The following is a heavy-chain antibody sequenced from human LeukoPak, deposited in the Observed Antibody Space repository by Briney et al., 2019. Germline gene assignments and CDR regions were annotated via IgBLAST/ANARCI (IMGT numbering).Heavy chain of an antibody. Sequence: GGSLRLSCAVSGFDFSNYGMHWVRQAPDKGLEWLAAISYDGNGKYYADSVKGRFTISRDNSMNRLYLQMNSLRGDDTAVYYCAKGGPTSSSYGMDVWGQGTTVTVSS. CDR3: AKGGPTSSSYGMDV. CDR2: ISYDGNGK. D-gene: IGHD2-2*01. J-gene: IGHJ6*02. V-gene: IGHV3-30*18. CDR1: GFDFSNYG.